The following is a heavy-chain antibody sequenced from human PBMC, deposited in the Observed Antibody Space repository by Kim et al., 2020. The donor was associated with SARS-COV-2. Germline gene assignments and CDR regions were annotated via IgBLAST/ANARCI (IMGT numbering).Heavy chain of an antibody. V-gene: IGHV3-30-3*01. CDR2: ISYDGSNK. J-gene: IGHJ3*02. D-gene: IGHD1-26*01. CDR1: GFTFSSYA. Sequence: GGSLRLSCAASGFTFSSYAMHWVRQAPGKGLEWVAVISYDGSNKYYADSVKGRFTISRDNSKNTLYLQMNSLRAEDTAVYYCARPYGGSLYDAFDIWVQG. CDR3: ARPYGGSLYDAFDI.